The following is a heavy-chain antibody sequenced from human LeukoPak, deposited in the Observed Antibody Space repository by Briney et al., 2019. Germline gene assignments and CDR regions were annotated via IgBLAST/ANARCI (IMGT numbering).Heavy chain of an antibody. CDR3: ARSPPYYDFWSGYHGAFDI. CDR2: IYYSGST. D-gene: IGHD3-3*01. J-gene: IGHJ3*02. V-gene: IGHV4-59*01. CDR1: GGSISSYY. Sequence: PSETLSLTCTASGGSISSYYWSWIRQPPGKGLEWIGYIYYSGSTNYNPSLKSRVTISVDTSKNQFSLKLSSVTAADTAVYYCARSPPYYDFWSGYHGAFDIWGQGTMVTVSS.